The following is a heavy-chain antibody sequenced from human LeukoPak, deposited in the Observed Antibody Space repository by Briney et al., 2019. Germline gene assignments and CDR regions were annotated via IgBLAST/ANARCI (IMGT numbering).Heavy chain of an antibody. V-gene: IGHV1-69*01. Sequence: ASVKVSCKASGGTFSSYAISWVRQAPGQGLEWMGGIIPIFGTANHAQKFQGRVTITADESTSTAYMELSSLRSEDTAVYYCATYSGNLLLFDYWGQGTLVTVSS. J-gene: IGHJ4*02. CDR3: ATYSGNLLLFDY. CDR2: IIPIFGTA. D-gene: IGHD1-26*01. CDR1: GGTFSSYA.